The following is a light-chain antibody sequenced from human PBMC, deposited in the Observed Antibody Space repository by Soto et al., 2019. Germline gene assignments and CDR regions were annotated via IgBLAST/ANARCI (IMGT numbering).Light chain of an antibody. Sequence: EIVLTQSPATLSLSPGERATLSCRASQSFSSSFLAWYQQKPGQAPRLLIYAASSRAAGIPGRFSGSGSGTDFTLTSSRLQPEEFAVYYCQHYDNSPFTFGPGTKVDIK. CDR3: QHYDNSPFT. CDR1: QSFSSSF. V-gene: IGKV3-20*01. J-gene: IGKJ3*01. CDR2: AAS.